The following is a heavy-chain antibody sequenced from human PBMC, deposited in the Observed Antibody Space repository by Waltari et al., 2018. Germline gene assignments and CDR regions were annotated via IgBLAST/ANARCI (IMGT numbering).Heavy chain of an antibody. V-gene: IGHV3-23*01. Sequence: LQLQESGPGLVKPSETLSLTCTVSGGSISSSSYYWGWVRQAPGKGLEWVSAISGSGGSTYYADSVKGRFTISRDNSKNTLYLQMNSLRAEDTAVYYCAKAARTAESYYYYMDVWGKGTTVTVSS. CDR2: ISGSGGST. CDR1: GGSISSSSYY. CDR3: AKAARTAESYYYYMDV. J-gene: IGHJ6*03.